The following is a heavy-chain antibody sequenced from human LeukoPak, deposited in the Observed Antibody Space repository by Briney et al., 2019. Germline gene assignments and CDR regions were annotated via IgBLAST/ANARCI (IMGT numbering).Heavy chain of an antibody. CDR1: GFTFSSYG. CDR2: IRYDGSNK. D-gene: IGHD3-10*01. J-gene: IGHJ4*02. V-gene: IGHV3-30*02. Sequence: GGSLRLSCAASGFTFSSYGMHWVRQAPGKGLEWVAFIRYDGSNKYYADSVKGRFTISRDNSKNTLYLQMNSLRAEDTAVYYCASDRYYGSGSYQHDYWGQGTLVTVSS. CDR3: ASDRYYGSGSYQHDY.